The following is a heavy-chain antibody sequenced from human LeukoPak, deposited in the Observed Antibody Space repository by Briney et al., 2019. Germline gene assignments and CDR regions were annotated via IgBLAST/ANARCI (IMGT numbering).Heavy chain of an antibody. CDR2: INHSGST. D-gene: IGHD2-15*01. CDR3: ARGADCSGGSCYLPSYYYYYGMDV. CDR1: GGSISSYY. Sequence: SETLSLTCTVSGGSISSYYWSWIRQPPGKGLEWIGEINHSGSTNYNPSLKSRVTISVDTSKNQFSLKLSSVTAADTAVYYCARGADCSGGSCYLPSYYYYYGMDVWGQGTTVTVSS. J-gene: IGHJ6*02. V-gene: IGHV4-34*01.